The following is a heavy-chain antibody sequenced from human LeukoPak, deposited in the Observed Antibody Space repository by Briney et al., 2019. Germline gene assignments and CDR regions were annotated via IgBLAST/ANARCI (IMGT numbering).Heavy chain of an antibody. J-gene: IGHJ3*02. Sequence: PGGSLRLSCAASGFTFSSYTMNWVRKAPGKGLEWTSYISSSSSIMYYADSVKGRFSISRDNAKNSLYLQMNSLRDEDTAVYYCARDKSGSDSARGSVIDICGQGAIVTVSS. CDR2: ISSSSSIM. CDR1: GFTFSSYT. V-gene: IGHV3-48*02. CDR3: ARDKSGSDSARGSVIDI. D-gene: IGHD1-26*01.